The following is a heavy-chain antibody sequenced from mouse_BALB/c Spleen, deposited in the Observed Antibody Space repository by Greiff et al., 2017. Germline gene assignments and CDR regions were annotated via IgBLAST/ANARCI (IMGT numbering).Heavy chain of an antibody. J-gene: IGHJ4*01. CDR1: GFTFSSFG. Sequence: EVQVVESGGGLVQPGGSRKLSCAASGFTFSSFGMHWVRQAPEKGLEWVAYISSGSSTIYYADTVKGRFTISRDNPKNTLFLQMTSLRSEDTAMYYCASDGNYAMDYWGQGTSVTVSS. CDR2: ISSGSSTI. CDR3: ASDGNYAMDY. V-gene: IGHV5-17*02. D-gene: IGHD2-3*01.